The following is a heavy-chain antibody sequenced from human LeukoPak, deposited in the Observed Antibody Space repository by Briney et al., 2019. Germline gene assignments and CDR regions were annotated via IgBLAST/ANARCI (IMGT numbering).Heavy chain of an antibody. V-gene: IGHV3-23*01. D-gene: IGHD2-15*01. CDR3: VKRQCSGGSCYFIDY. J-gene: IGHJ4*02. CDR2: ISGSGGST. Sequence: QTGGSLRLSCAASGFTFSSYAMTWVRQAPGKGLEWVSVISGSGGSTYYADSVKGRFTISRDNSKNTVYLQMNSLRVEDTAVYYCVKRQCSGGSCYFIDYWAREPWSPSPQ. CDR1: GFTFSSYA.